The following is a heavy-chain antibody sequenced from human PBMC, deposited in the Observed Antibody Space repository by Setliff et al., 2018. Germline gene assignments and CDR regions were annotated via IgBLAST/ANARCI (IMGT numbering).Heavy chain of an antibody. V-gene: IGHV3-23*01. Sequence: GGSLRLSCAASGFTFSSYAMSWVRQAPGKGLEWVSAISGDSAYIYYGDSVKGRFTISRDNSKNALYLQMNSLRAEDTAIYYCANHNPARWAVTGTPLDYWGQGTLVTVSS. J-gene: IGHJ4*02. CDR2: ISGDSAYI. CDR1: GFTFSSYA. D-gene: IGHD6-19*01. CDR3: ANHNPARWAVTGTPLDY.